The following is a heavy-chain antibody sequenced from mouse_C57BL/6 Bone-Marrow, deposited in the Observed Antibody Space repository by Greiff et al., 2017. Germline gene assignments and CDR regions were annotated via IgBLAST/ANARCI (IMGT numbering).Heavy chain of an antibody. CDR3: AFSYYYQGGFAY. Sequence: VQLQQSGAELVKPGASVKLSCTASGFNIKDYYMHWVKQRTEQGLEWIGRIDPEDGETTYAPKFQGKATITADTSSNTAYLQLSSLTSEDTAVYYCAFSYYYQGGFAYWGQGTLVTVSA. D-gene: IGHD2-10*01. CDR1: GFNIKDYY. CDR2: IDPEDGET. V-gene: IGHV14-2*01. J-gene: IGHJ3*01.